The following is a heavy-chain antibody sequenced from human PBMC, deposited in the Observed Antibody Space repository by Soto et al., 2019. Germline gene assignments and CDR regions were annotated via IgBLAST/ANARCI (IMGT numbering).Heavy chain of an antibody. CDR2: VFHTGST. V-gene: IGHV4-4*02. CDR1: GASISSSNW. J-gene: IGHJ1*01. CDR3: AKEEGGQKVRESFHH. D-gene: IGHD3-10*01. Sequence: QVQLQESGPGLVKPSGTLSLTCTVSGASISSSNWWSWVRQSPGKGLGWVGEVFHTGSTNYNPSLRRRLSISVDTSKNQFSLRLTSVTAADTAVYYCAKEEGGQKVRESFHHWGQGTLVTVSS.